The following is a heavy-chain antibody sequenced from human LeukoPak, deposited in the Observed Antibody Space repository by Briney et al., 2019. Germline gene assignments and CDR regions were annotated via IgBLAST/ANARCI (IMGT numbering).Heavy chain of an antibody. CDR1: GFTFSTYS. CDR3: VRGPRYSGYDYFDY. J-gene: IGHJ4*02. Sequence: GGSLRLSCAASGFTFSTYSMNWVRQAPGKGLEWVSYISSSLSTIYYADSVKGRFTISRDNAKNSLYLQMSSLRREDTAVYFCVRGPRYSGYDYFDYWGQGTLVTVSS. V-gene: IGHV3-48*01. D-gene: IGHD5-12*01. CDR2: ISSSLSTI.